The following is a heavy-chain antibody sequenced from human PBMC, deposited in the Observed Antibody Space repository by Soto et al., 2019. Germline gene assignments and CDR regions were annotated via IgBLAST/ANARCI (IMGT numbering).Heavy chain of an antibody. CDR1: GFTFSNAW. V-gene: IGHV3-15*01. CDR2: IKSKTDGGTT. Sequence: GGSLRLSCAASGFTFSNAWMSWVRQAPGKGLEWVGRIKSKTDGGTTDYAAPVKGRFTISRDDSKNTLYLQMNSLKTEDTAVYYCTTVAFSVSRSAKLKPDYWGQGTLVTVSS. J-gene: IGHJ4*02. CDR3: TTVAFSVSRSAKLKPDY.